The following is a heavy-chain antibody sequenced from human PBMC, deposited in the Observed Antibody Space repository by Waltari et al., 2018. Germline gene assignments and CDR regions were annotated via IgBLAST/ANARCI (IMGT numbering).Heavy chain of an antibody. CDR2: INPKSGGT. CDR3: ARDLSTVTTYAFDI. D-gene: IGHD4-17*01. J-gene: IGHJ3*02. V-gene: IGHV1-2*04. Sequence: QVQLVQSGAEVKKPGASVKVSGKASGYTFTGYFMPWVRQAPGQGLEWMGWINPKSGGTNYAQKFQGWVTMTRDASISTAYMEMRRLRSDATAVYYCARDLSTVTTYAFDIWGQGTMVTVSS. CDR1: GYTFTGYF.